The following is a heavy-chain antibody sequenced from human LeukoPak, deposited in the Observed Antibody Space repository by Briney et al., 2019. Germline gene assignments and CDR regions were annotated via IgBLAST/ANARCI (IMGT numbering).Heavy chain of an antibody. D-gene: IGHD1-26*01. Sequence: GASVKISCKASGYTFTAYYIHWVQQAPGKGLEWMGYIDPEDDETTFADNFQGRVTFTADTSTDTAYMELSSLRSEDTAVYYCATVGVGATGDNWFDPWGQGTLVTVSS. CDR3: ATVGVGATGDNWFDP. CDR1: GYTFTAYY. CDR2: IDPEDDET. J-gene: IGHJ5*02. V-gene: IGHV1-69-2*01.